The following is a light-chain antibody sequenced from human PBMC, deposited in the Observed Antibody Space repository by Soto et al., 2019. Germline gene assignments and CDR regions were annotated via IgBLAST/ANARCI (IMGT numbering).Light chain of an antibody. V-gene: IGKV1-12*01. CDR2: AAS. CDR1: EDISTW. CDR3: QHADSFPLIT. J-gene: IGKJ5*01. Sequence: DIQMTQSPSSVSASVGDRVTITCRSSEDISTWLAWYQQNPGKAPKLLFYAASSLQSGVPSRFSGSGSGTDFPLTISSLQPEDFATYYCQHADSFPLITCGQGTRLDIK.